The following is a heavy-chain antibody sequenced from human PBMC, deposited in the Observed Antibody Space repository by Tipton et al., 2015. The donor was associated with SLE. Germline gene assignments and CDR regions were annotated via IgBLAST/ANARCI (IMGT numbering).Heavy chain of an antibody. D-gene: IGHD5-24*01. CDR2: IYHSGST. CDR1: GYSISSGYY. J-gene: IGHJ4*02. CDR3: ARRVEMASFDY. V-gene: IGHV4-38-2*01. Sequence: LRLSCAVSGYSISSGYYWGWIRQPPGKGLEWIGSIYHSGSTYYNPSLKSRVTISVDTSKTQFSLKLSSVTAADTAVYYCARRVEMASFDYWGQGTLVTVSS.